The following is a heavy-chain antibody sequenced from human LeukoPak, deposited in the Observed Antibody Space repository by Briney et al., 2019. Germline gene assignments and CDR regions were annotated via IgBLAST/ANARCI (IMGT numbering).Heavy chain of an antibody. CDR2: ISAYNGNT. CDR3: ARVGVVPAATDNWFDP. D-gene: IGHD2-2*01. J-gene: IGHJ5*02. CDR1: GYTFTSYG. Sequence: ASVKVSCKASGYTFTSYGISWVRQAPGQGLEWMGWISAYNGNTNYAQKLQGRVTMTTDTSTSTAYTELRSLRSDDTAVYYCARVGVVPAATDNWFDPWGQGTLVTVSS. V-gene: IGHV1-18*01.